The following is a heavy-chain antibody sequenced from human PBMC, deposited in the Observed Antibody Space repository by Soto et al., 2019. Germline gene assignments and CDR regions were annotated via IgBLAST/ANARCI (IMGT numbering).Heavy chain of an antibody. D-gene: IGHD3-22*01. CDR1: AFRFSSYS. V-gene: IGHV3-23*01. CDR3: ATMRGFFEF. J-gene: IGHJ4*02. Sequence: GGSLRLSCTATSAFRFSSYSMSWVRQTPGKGLEWVSAITGSGDKTYYADSVEGRFTISRDNSKDSHYLQMSSLRAEDTAIYYCATMRGFFEFWGQGTLVTVSS. CDR2: ITGSGDKT.